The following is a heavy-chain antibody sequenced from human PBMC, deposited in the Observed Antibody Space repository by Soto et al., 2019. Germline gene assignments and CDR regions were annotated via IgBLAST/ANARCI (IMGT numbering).Heavy chain of an antibody. J-gene: IGHJ4*02. CDR2: ICYDGSNT. CDR1: GFTFSSYG. CDR3: ARVSIAAAYDY. V-gene: IGHV3-33*01. Sequence: QVQLVESGGGVVQPGRALRISCASSGFTFSSYGMHWVRQAPGKGMEWVAVICYDGSNTYYADSVKGRFTISRDNSKNTLYLQRNSLRAEDTAVYYCARVSIAAAYDYWGQGTLVTVSS. D-gene: IGHD6-13*01.